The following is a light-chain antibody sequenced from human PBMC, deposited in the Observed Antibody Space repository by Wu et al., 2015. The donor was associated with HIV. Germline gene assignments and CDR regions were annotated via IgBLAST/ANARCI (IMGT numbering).Light chain of an antibody. V-gene: IGKV3-15*01. CDR3: QQYNSWPLT. CDR2: ATF. Sequence: EVVMTQSPAILSVSPGDRATLSCRASQRIDDVAWYQQKPGQAPRLLIYATFTRASGIPARFSGSGSGTEFTLTISSIQSEDFAVYYCQQYNSWPLTFGGGTKVEIK. J-gene: IGKJ4*01. CDR1: QRIDD.